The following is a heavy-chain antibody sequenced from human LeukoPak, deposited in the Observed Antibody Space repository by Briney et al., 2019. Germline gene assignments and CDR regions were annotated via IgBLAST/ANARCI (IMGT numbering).Heavy chain of an antibody. CDR1: GFTFSSYT. Sequence: GGSLRLSCAASGFTFSSYTMNWVRQAPGKGLEWVSGISASSSIYYADSVKGRFTISRDNSKNTLYLQVNSLRADDTAVYYCAKGSYYDSSGYYYFDYWGQGTLVTVSS. CDR2: ISASSSI. J-gene: IGHJ4*02. V-gene: IGHV3-23*01. D-gene: IGHD3-22*01. CDR3: AKGSYYDSSGYYYFDY.